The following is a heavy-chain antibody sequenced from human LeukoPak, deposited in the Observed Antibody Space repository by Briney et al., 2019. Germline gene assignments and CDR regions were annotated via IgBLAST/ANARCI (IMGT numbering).Heavy chain of an antibody. CDR3: ATVEREYFDTSGYYDY. V-gene: IGHV1-24*01. D-gene: IGHD3-22*01. J-gene: IGHJ4*02. CDR2: FDPEDGET. CDR1: GYTLSELS. Sequence: ASVKVSCKVSGYTLSELSVHWVRQAPGKGLEWMGGFDPEDGETIYAHKFEGRVTMTEDTSTDTAYLDLSGLRSEDTAIYYCATVEREYFDTSGYYDYWGQGTLVTVSS.